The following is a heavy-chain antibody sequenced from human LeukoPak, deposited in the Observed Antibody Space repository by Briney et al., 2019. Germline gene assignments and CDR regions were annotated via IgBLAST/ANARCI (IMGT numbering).Heavy chain of an antibody. J-gene: IGHJ4*02. CDR2: MSSSGGNI. V-gene: IGHV3-21*05. D-gene: IGHD2-21*02. Sequence: PGGSLRLSCAASGFTFSSYSMNWVRQAPGKGLEWVSYMSSSGGNIYYADSVKGRLTISRDNSKSTLYLQMNSLRAEDTAVYYCAKVPSWSDFYPDLDCWGQGTLVTVSS. CDR3: AKVPSWSDFYPDLDC. CDR1: GFTFSSYS.